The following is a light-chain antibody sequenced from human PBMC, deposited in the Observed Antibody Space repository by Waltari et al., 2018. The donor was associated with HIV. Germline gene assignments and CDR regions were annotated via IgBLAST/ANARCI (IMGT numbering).Light chain of an antibody. CDR3: SAYRSNSWV. Sequence: SALTQPASVSGSPGQSITISCSGITSDVDGSDHVSWYQQYPGRAPKLVIFDVTHRPSGISDRFSAFKSDNTASLSISGLQDEDEADYFCSAYRSNSWVFGGGTRLTVL. V-gene: IGLV2-14*03. J-gene: IGLJ3*02. CDR2: DVT. CDR1: TSDVDGSDH.